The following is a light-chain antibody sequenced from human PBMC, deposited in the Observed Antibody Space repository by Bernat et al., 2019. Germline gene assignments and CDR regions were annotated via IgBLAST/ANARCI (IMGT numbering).Light chain of an antibody. CDR3: QVWDSSTGV. CDR2: RDN. V-gene: IGLV3-9*01. J-gene: IGLJ2*01. CDR1: NIGSKS. Sequence: SYELTQPLSVSVAPGHTARITCGGNNIGSKSVNWYQQKPGQAPVLVIYRDNNRPSGTPERFAGSNWGSTATLSISGAQAGDEADFYCQVWDSSTGVFGGGTKLTVL.